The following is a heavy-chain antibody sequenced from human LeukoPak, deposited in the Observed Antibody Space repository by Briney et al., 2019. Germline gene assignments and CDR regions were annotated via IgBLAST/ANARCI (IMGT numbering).Heavy chain of an antibody. J-gene: IGHJ3*02. CDR2: IYYSGST. CDR3: ARHPARYAFDI. Sequence: SETLSLTCTVSGGSISSYYWSWIRQPPGKGLEWIGYIYYSGSTNYNPSLKSRVTISVDTSKNQFSLKLTSVTAADTAVYYCARHPARYAFDIWGQGTMVTVSS. CDR1: GGSISSYY. V-gene: IGHV4-59*08. D-gene: IGHD3-16*02.